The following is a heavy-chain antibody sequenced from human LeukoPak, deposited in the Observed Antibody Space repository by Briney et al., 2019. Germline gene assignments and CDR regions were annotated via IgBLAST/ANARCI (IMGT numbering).Heavy chain of an antibody. D-gene: IGHD3-9*01. CDR2: ISSSSAFI. Sequence: PGGSLRLSCAASGFTVSSNYMSWVRQAPGKGPEWVSSISSSSAFIHYADSVKGRFTISRDNAKNSLYLLMNSLRAEDTAVYYCVPNYDILTGYPFLWGQGTLVTVSS. J-gene: IGHJ4*02. CDR3: VPNYDILTGYPFL. CDR1: GFTVSSNY. V-gene: IGHV3-21*01.